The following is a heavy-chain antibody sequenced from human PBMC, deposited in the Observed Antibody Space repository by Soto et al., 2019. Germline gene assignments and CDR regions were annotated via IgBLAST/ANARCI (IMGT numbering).Heavy chain of an antibody. CDR3: VKGEYYYDGGAYYPFDY. V-gene: IGHV4-39*01. D-gene: IGHD3-22*01. CDR1: GGSISSDTYY. J-gene: IGHJ4*02. CDR2: ISYSGST. Sequence: SETLSLTCTVSGGSISSDTYYWGWIRQTREKGLEWIASISYSGSTYYNPTPKSRLTISVDTSKSQFSLKLSSVTAADTAVYYCVKGEYYYDGGAYYPFDYWGQGRMVTVSS.